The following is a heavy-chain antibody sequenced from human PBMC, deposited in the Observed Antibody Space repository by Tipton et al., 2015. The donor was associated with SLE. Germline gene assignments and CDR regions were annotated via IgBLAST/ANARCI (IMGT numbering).Heavy chain of an antibody. V-gene: IGHV4-59*11. Sequence: LRLSCTVSGGSISGHYWSWVRQPPGKGLEWIGYIFDSGSTNYNPSLKSRVTISVDTSKNQFSLRLTSVTAADTAVYYCARAPLRLGDSDWNYYMDVWGNGTTVTVSS. CDR2: IFDSGST. J-gene: IGHJ6*03. D-gene: IGHD3-16*01. CDR1: GGSISGHY. CDR3: ARAPLRLGDSDWNYYMDV.